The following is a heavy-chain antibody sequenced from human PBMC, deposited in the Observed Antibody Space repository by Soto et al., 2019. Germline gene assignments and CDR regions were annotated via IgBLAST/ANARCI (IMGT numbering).Heavy chain of an antibody. D-gene: IGHD2-15*01. CDR1: GFTFSIYS. Sequence: GRTLRLSSAASGFTFSIYSMNWVRQAPRKELEWVSSISSSSSYIYYADSVKGRFTISRDNAKNSLYLQMNSLRAEDTAVYYCAREWPAIPPRYCSGGFWLGFDYYGMDVRCQGITVTVS. CDR2: ISSSSSYI. V-gene: IGHV3-21*01. J-gene: IGHJ6*02. CDR3: AREWPAIPPRYCSGGFWLGFDYYGMDV.